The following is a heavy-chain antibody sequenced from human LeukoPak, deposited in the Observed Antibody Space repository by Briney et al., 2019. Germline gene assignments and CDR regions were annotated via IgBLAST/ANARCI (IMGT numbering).Heavy chain of an antibody. CDR1: GFTFSSYA. CDR3: AKDRIVLTGIVLAVAGRDGYYFDY. V-gene: IGHV3-23*01. Sequence: GGSLRLSCAASGFTFSSYAMSWVRQAPGKGLEWVSAISGSGGSTYYADSVKGRFTISRDNSKNTLYLQMNSLRAEDTAVYYCAKDRIVLTGIVLAVAGRDGYYFDYWGQGTLVTVSS. J-gene: IGHJ4*02. CDR2: ISGSGGST. D-gene: IGHD6-19*01.